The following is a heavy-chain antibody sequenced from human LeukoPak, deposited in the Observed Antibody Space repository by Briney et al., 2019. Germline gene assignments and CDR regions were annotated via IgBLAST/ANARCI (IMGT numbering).Heavy chain of an antibody. J-gene: IGHJ5*02. Sequence: ASVKVSCKASGGTFSSYAISWVRQAPGQGLEWMGGIIPIFGTANYAQKFQGRVTITADESTSTAYMELSSLRSEDTAVYYCARGRAEYSSLGFDPWGQGTLVTVSS. D-gene: IGHD6-6*01. V-gene: IGHV1-69*13. CDR1: GGTFSSYA. CDR3: ARGRAEYSSLGFDP. CDR2: IIPIFGTA.